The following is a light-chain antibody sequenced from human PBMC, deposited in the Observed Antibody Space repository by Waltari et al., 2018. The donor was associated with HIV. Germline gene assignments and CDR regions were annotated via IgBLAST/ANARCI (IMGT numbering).Light chain of an antibody. CDR3: AAWDDSLNGL. CDR1: NSNIGINY. J-gene: IGLJ2*01. CDR2: WDN. Sequence: QSVLTQPPSASGTPGQRVTIYCSGSNSNIGINYVYWYQQLPGTAPKLLIYWDNRRPSGFPGRFSGSKSGTSASLAISGLRSEDEADYYCAAWDDSLNGLFGGGTKLTVL. V-gene: IGLV1-47*01.